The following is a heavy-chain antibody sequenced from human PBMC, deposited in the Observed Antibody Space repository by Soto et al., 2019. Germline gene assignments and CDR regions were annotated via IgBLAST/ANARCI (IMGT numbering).Heavy chain of an antibody. CDR1: GGSISSYY. V-gene: IGHV4-4*07. CDR3: ARDVQQWLENYYYYYAMDV. CDR2: IYTSGST. Sequence: SETLSLTCTVSGGSISSYYWNWIRQTARKGLEWIGRIYTSGSTNYNPSLKSRVTMSVDTSKNQFSLKLKSVTAADTAVYYCARDVQQWLENYYYYYAMDVWGQGTTVTVSS. J-gene: IGHJ6*02. D-gene: IGHD6-19*01.